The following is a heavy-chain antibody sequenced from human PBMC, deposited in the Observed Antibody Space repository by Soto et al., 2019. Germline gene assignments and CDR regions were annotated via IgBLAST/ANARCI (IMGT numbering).Heavy chain of an antibody. J-gene: IGHJ6*02. CDR1: GFAFNTYG. CDR2: ISYDGRDK. CDR3: AKGPDCGGGYCYYYWYGIDV. V-gene: IGHV3-30*18. Sequence: PAGSLRLSCAASGFAFNTYGIHWVRQAPGKGLEWVAVISYDGRDKYYADSVKGRFTISRDNSKSTLYLQMSSLSAEDSAVYYCAKGPDCGGGYCYYYWYGIDVCGQGTAVTVSS. D-gene: IGHD2-21*01.